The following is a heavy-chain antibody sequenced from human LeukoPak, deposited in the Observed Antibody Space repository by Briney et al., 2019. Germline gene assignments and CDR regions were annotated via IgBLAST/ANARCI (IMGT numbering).Heavy chain of an antibody. Sequence: SETLSLTCTVSGGSISSGDYYWSWIRQPPGKGLEWIGEINHSGSTNYNPSLKSRVTISVDTSKNQFSLKLSSVTAADTAVYYCARRLTGNIDAFDIWGQGTMVTVSS. V-gene: IGHV4-39*07. CDR1: GGSISSGDYY. CDR3: ARRLTGNIDAFDI. J-gene: IGHJ3*02. D-gene: IGHD7-27*01. CDR2: INHSGST.